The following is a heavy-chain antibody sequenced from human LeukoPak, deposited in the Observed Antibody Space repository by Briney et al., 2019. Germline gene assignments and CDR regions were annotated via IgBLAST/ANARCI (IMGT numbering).Heavy chain of an antibody. Sequence: PGGSLRLSCAASGLTFSHTGMFWVRQPPGKGLEWVAIIWYDGSNKYYTDSVKGRFTISRDNSKNTLFLQMDSLRVEDTAVYYCAKDYGTDDSGRRGYLDHWGQGALVTVSS. V-gene: IGHV3-33*06. CDR2: IWYDGSNK. CDR1: GLTFSHTG. J-gene: IGHJ4*02. D-gene: IGHD3-10*01. CDR3: AKDYGTDDSGRRGYLDH.